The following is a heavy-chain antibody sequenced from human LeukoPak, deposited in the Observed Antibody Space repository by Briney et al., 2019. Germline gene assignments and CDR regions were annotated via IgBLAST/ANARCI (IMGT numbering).Heavy chain of an antibody. CDR3: ARAEYSSCFGSFDY. Sequence: PSETLSLTCAVSGYSFSSGYYWGWIRQPPGEGLEWIGSIYHSGSTYYNSALKSRVTISLDTSKNQFSLKLTSVTAADTAVYYCARAEYSSCFGSFDYWGQGTLVTVSS. V-gene: IGHV4-38-2*01. D-gene: IGHD5-18*01. CDR2: IYHSGST. J-gene: IGHJ4*02. CDR1: GYSFSSGYY.